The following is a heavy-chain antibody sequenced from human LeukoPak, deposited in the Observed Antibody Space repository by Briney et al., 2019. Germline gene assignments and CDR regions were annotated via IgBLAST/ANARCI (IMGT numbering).Heavy chain of an antibody. V-gene: IGHV3-30*18. J-gene: IGHJ4*02. CDR3: AKAAVYSKRWTPFDD. CDR2: MAGDGSSI. CDR1: GFIFSSYG. Sequence: PGGFLRLSCAASGFIFSSYGMHWVRQAPGKGLEWVALMAGDGSSIYYADSVKGRFTISRDNSKNTVYSQMNSLRPEDTAVYYCAKAAVYSKRWTPFDDWGRGTLVTVSS. D-gene: IGHD1-26*01.